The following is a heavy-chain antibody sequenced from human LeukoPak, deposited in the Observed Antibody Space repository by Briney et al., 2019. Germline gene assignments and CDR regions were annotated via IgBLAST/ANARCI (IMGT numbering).Heavy chain of an antibody. D-gene: IGHD2-2*01. CDR2: IIPIFGTA. J-gene: IGHJ4*02. V-gene: IGHV1-69*05. CDR3: AEGYCSSTSCSGSLGY. Sequence: RASVQVSCKASGGTFSSYAISWVRPAPGQGLEWMGVIIPIFGTANYAQKFQGRVTITTDESTSTAYMELSSLRSEDTAVYYCAEGYCSSTSCSGSLGYWGQGTLVTVSS. CDR1: GGTFSSYA.